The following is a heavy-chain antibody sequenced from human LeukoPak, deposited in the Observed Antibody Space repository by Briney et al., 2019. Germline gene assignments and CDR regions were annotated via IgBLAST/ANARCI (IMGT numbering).Heavy chain of an antibody. CDR2: ISASGGST. CDR3: ARENYGTLDY. Sequence: LSGGSLRLSCAASGFTFSSSAMSWVRQVPGKGLEWVSGISASGGSTYYADSVKGRFTISRDNSKNTLYLQMNSLRAEDTAVYYCARENYGTLDYWGQGTLVTVSS. V-gene: IGHV3-23*01. CDR1: GFTFSSSA. D-gene: IGHD4-17*01. J-gene: IGHJ4*02.